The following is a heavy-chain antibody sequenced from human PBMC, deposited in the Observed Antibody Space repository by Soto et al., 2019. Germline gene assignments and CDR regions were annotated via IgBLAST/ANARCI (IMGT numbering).Heavy chain of an antibody. CDR1: GYTFSNFG. CDR2: INPDNGDT. Sequence: QVQLVQSGAEVKKPGASLKVSCKASGYTFSNFGVSWVRQAPGQGLEWIGWINPDNGDTNYGQKFQGRATMTTDTFTNTAYMEVRGLRSADTAVYYCARGVRVSANLAYYMDVWGEGTTVTVSS. V-gene: IGHV1-18*01. J-gene: IGHJ6*03. D-gene: IGHD3-10*02. CDR3: ARGVRVSANLAYYMDV.